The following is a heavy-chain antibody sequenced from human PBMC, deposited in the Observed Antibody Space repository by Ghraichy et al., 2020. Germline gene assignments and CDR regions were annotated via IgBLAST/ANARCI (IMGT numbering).Heavy chain of an antibody. Sequence: ASVKVSCKASGYIFTTYAMHWVRQAPGQRLEWMAWFNAGNGDTEYSQQFQGRVTITRDTSASTAYMELSSLRSEDAAVYYCVGEAGYYGSGSYYSYFDYWGQGTRVTVSS. CDR1: GYIFTTYA. V-gene: IGHV1-3*01. J-gene: IGHJ4*02. CDR3: VGEAGYYGSGSYYSYFDY. CDR2: FNAGNGDT. D-gene: IGHD3-10*01.